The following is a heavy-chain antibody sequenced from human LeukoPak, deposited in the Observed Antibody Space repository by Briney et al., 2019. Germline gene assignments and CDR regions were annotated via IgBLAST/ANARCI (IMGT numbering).Heavy chain of an antibody. J-gene: IGHJ4*02. CDR1: GFTFSDYW. V-gene: IGHV3-7*03. CDR3: ARARWGYSTDH. D-gene: IGHD3-16*01. Sequence: GGSLRLSCAASGFTFSDYWMSWVRQAPGKGLEWVATIKQDGSEKYYVDSVKGRFTISRDNAKNSQYLQMSSLRAEDTAVYYCARARWGYSTDHWGQGTLVTVSS. CDR2: IKQDGSEK.